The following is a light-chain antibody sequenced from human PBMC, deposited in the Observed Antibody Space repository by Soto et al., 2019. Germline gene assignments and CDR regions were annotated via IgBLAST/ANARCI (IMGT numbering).Light chain of an antibody. CDR2: VAS. V-gene: IGKV3-11*01. J-gene: IGKJ1*01. CDR3: HQYGSPSQT. CDR1: QSVSRY. Sequence: VSQSVSRYLAWYQQRXGQVPRLLIYVASXRANGIPARFSGSGSGTDFTFTTSSLQTEDFAVYYCHQYGSPSQTFGRGTKVDIK.